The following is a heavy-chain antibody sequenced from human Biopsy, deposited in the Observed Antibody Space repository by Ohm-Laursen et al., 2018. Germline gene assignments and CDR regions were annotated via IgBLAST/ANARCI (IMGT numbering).Heavy chain of an antibody. Sequence: GASVKVSCKVSGGTFSNSAISWVRQAPGQGLEWMGGIITFFRTVNYAQNFQGRPTITADEFTDTAYMELRSLRSEDTAVYYCAPQTPRDPDILTGAYHYDMAVWGQGTTVTVSS. CDR2: IITFFRTV. CDR1: GGTFSNSA. V-gene: IGHV1-69*13. D-gene: IGHD3-9*01. CDR3: APQTPRDPDILTGAYHYDMAV. J-gene: IGHJ6*02.